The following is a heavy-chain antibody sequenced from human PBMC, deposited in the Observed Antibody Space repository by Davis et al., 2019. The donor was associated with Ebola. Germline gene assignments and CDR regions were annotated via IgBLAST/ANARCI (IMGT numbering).Heavy chain of an antibody. CDR2: IYWDDEE. D-gene: IGHD5-12*01. J-gene: IGHJ4*02. CDR3: AGGSGYSGYADY. CDR1: GFSVSTRGIG. Sequence: SGPTLVKPTQTLTLTCTCSGFSVSTRGIGVGWIRQPPGKALEWLALIYWDDEERYSPSLKNRVTITKDTSRNQVVLAVTNMDPADTGTYYCAGGSGYSGYADYWGPGIRVNVSA. V-gene: IGHV2-5*02.